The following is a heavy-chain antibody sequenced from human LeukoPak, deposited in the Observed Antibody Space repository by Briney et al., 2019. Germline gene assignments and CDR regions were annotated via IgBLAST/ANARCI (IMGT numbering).Heavy chain of an antibody. CDR1: GLTVSSNY. J-gene: IGHJ4*02. Sequence: GGSLRLSCAASGLTVSSNYVSWARHAPGKGVECVSVIYSGGSTYYADSVKGRFTISRDNSKNTLYLKMNSLRAEDTAVYYCTRDESFYGSGRYYWGQGTLVTVSS. CDR2: IYSGGST. V-gene: IGHV3-53*01. CDR3: TRDESFYGSGRYY. D-gene: IGHD3-10*01.